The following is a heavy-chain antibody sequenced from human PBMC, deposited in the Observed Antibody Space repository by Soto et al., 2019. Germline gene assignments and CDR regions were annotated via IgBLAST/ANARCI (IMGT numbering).Heavy chain of an antibody. J-gene: IGHJ6*02. CDR2: IYHSGST. D-gene: IGHD3-10*01. V-gene: IGHV4-4*02. Sequence: SDTLSLSCAFSGGSISSSNWWSWVRQPPGEGLEWIGEIYHSGSTNYNPSLKSRVTISVDKSKTQFSPKLSSVTAADTAVYYCASLPMVRRVPFVYNYYAMDVWGQGTTVT. CDR1: GGSISSSNW. CDR3: ASLPMVRRVPFVYNYYAMDV.